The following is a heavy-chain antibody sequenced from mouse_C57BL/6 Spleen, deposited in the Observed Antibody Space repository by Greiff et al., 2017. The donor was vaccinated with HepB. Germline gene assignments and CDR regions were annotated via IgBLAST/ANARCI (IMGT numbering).Heavy chain of an antibody. CDR3: ARGGTAQATF. Sequence: VQLQQPGAELVRPGSSVKLSCKASGYTFTSYWMDWVKQRPGQGLEWIGNIYPSDSETHYNQKFKDKATLTVDKSSSTAYMQLSSLTSEDSAVYYCARGGTAQATFWGQGTLVTVSA. D-gene: IGHD3-2*02. CDR2: IYPSDSET. V-gene: IGHV1-61*01. CDR1: GYTFTSYW. J-gene: IGHJ3*01.